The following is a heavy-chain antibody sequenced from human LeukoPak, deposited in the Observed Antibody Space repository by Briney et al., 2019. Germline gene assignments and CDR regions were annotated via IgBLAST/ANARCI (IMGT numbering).Heavy chain of an antibody. J-gene: IGHJ4*02. CDR3: ASGGYSAYLWDH. Sequence: PGGSLRPSCAAPGFTFSDYQISGVRQAPGKGRGWVSYISSSSSDTNYADSVKGRFTISRDNAKRSLYVQMNSLRAEDTAVYYCASGGYSAYLWDHWGQGTLVTVSS. D-gene: IGHD5-12*01. CDR1: GFTFSDYQ. CDR2: ISSSSSDT. V-gene: IGHV3-11*06.